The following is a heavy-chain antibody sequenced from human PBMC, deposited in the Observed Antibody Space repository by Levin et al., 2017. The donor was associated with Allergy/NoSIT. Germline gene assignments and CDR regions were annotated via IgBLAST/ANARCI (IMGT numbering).Heavy chain of an antibody. D-gene: IGHD6-19*01. CDR2: ISSSSSYI. Sequence: GGSLRLSCAASGFTFSSYSMNWVRQAPGKGLEWVSSISSSSSYIYYADSVKGRFTISRDNAKNSLYLQMNSLRAEDTAVYYCARASEGSSGWEGWFDPWGQGTLVTVSS. CDR1: GFTFSSYS. J-gene: IGHJ5*02. CDR3: ARASEGSSGWEGWFDP. V-gene: IGHV3-21*01.